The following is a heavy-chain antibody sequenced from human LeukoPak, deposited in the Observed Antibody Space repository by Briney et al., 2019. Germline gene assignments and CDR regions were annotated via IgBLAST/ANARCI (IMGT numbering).Heavy chain of an antibody. Sequence: XETLSLTCTVSDGSISSYYWSWVRQPPGKGLEWIGYIYYSGSTNYNPSLKSRVTISVDTSKNHFSLKLSSVTAADTAVYYCARSGIAAAATGPYYYYGMDVWGQGTTVTVSS. V-gene: IGHV4-59*08. CDR1: DGSISSYY. J-gene: IGHJ6*02. CDR3: ARSGIAAAATGPYYYYGMDV. CDR2: IYYSGST. D-gene: IGHD6-13*01.